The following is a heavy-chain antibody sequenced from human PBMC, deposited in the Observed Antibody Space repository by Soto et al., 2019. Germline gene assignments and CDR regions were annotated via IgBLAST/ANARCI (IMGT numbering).Heavy chain of an antibody. CDR3: ARDHGGYGSLY. J-gene: IGHJ4*02. D-gene: IGHD5-12*01. V-gene: IGHV4-31*03. CDR1: GCSISSGGYY. CDR2: IYYSGST. Sequence: PSETLSLTCTVSGCSISSGGYYWSWIRQHPGKGLEWIGYIYYSGSTYYNPSLKSRVTISVDTSKNQFSLKLSSVTAADTAVYYCARDHGGYGSLYWGQGTLVTVSS.